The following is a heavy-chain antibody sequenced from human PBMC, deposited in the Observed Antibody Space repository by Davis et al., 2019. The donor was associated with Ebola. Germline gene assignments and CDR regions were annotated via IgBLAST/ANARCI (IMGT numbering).Heavy chain of an antibody. V-gene: IGHV1-24*01. CDR1: GYTLTELS. Sequence: ASVKVSCKVSGYTLTELSMHWVRQAPGKGLEWMGGFDPEDGETIYAQKFQGRVTMTEDTSTDTAYMELSSLRSEDTAVYYCATVNRGTAKLALWVYWGQGTLVTVSS. CDR2: FDPEDGET. D-gene: IGHD1-1*01. CDR3: ATVNRGTAKLALWVY. J-gene: IGHJ4*02.